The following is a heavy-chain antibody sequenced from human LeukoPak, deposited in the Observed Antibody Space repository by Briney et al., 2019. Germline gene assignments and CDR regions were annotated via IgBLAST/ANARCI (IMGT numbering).Heavy chain of an antibody. CDR3: ARSSTIAVAEIYFDY. Sequence: GESLKISCKGSGYTFTSYWIGWVRQLPGKGLEWMGIIYPGDSYTRYSPSFQGQVTISAASSINTAYLQWTGLKASDTAMYYCARSSTIAVAEIYFDYWGQGTLVTVSS. D-gene: IGHD6-19*01. CDR2: IYPGDSYT. V-gene: IGHV5-51*01. J-gene: IGHJ4*02. CDR1: GYTFTSYW.